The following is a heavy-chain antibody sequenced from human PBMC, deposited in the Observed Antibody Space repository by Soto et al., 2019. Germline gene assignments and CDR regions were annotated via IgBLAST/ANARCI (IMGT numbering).Heavy chain of an antibody. Sequence: QVQLQESGPGLVKPSQTLSLTCTVSGGSISSGDYYWSWIRQPPGKGLEWIGYIYYSGSTYYNPSLKSRVTISVDTYKNQFSLKLSSVTAADTAVYYCAKNDYGDYGGGGFDYWGQGTLVTVSS. D-gene: IGHD4-17*01. CDR2: IYYSGST. V-gene: IGHV4-30-4*01. CDR1: GGSISSGDYY. J-gene: IGHJ4*02. CDR3: AKNDYGDYGGGGFDY.